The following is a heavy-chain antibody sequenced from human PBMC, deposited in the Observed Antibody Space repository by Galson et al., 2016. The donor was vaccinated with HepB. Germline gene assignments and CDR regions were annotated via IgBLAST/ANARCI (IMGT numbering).Heavy chain of an antibody. CDR3: ARYKALALPRGVINRGFPDY. V-gene: IGHV3-30*04. J-gene: IGHJ4*02. D-gene: IGHD3-10*01. CDR1: GFTFSNYA. Sequence: SLRLSCAASGFTFSNYAMHWVRQAPGKGLEWVAVISYDGSNEYSAESVKGRFTISRDNSKNTLYLQMKSLRAADTAVYYCARYKALALPRGVINRGFPDYWGQGTLVTVSS. CDR2: ISYDGSNE.